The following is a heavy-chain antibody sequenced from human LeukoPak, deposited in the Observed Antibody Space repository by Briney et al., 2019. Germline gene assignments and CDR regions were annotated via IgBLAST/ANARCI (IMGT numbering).Heavy chain of an antibody. D-gene: IGHD3-10*01. CDR1: GFTFSSYA. CDR2: MSGGGGST. Sequence: PGGSLRLSCAASGFTFSSYAMSWVRQAPGKGLEWVSAMSGGGGSTYYADSVKGRFTISRDNSKNTLYLQMNSLRVEDTAVYYCTKILWFGDSEALDYWGQGTLVTVSS. J-gene: IGHJ4*02. CDR3: TKILWFGDSEALDY. V-gene: IGHV3-23*01.